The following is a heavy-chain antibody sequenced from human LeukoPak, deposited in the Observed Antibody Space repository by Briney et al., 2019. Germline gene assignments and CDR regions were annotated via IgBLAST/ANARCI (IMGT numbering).Heavy chain of an antibody. CDR2: IDPSDSYT. D-gene: IGHD3-10*01. Sequence: GESLKISCKGSGFSFTSYWISWVRQMPGKGLEWMGWIDPSDSYTNYSPSFQGHVTISADNTISTAYLQWSSLKASDTAMYYCARLYGSGSYYNVDAFDYWGQGTLVTVSS. CDR3: ARLYGSGSYYNVDAFDY. V-gene: IGHV5-10-1*01. J-gene: IGHJ4*02. CDR1: GFSFTSYW.